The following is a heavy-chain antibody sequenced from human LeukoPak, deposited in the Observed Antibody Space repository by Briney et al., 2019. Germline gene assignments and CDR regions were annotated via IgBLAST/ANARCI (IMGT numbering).Heavy chain of an antibody. CDR1: GFTFSSYG. J-gene: IGHJ3*02. CDR3: ARWSANSGFDI. Sequence: GGSLRLSCAASGFTFSSYGMNWIRQAPGKGLECVSYITYSGTAIYYADSVKGRFTISRDNAKSSLYLQINNLRAEDTAVYYCARWSANSGFDIWGQGTMVTVSS. CDR2: ITYSGTAI. D-gene: IGHD4/OR15-4a*01. V-gene: IGHV3-48*04.